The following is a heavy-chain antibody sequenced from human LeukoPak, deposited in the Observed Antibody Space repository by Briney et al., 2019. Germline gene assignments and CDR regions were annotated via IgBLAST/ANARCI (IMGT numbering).Heavy chain of an antibody. Sequence: ASVKVSCKASGYTFTSYYMHWVRQAPGQGLEWMGIINPSGGSTSYAQKFQGRVTMTRDTSTSTVYMELSSLRSEDTAVYYCAAPSSWYGDAFDIWGQGTMVTVSS. CDR2: INPSGGST. CDR3: AAPSSWYGDAFDI. CDR1: GYTFTSYY. D-gene: IGHD6-13*01. V-gene: IGHV1-46*01. J-gene: IGHJ3*02.